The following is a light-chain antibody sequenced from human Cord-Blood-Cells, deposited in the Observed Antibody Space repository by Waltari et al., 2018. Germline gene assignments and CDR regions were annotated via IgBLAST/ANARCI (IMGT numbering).Light chain of an antibody. CDR3: QQRSNWPPT. CDR2: DSS. V-gene: IGKV3-11*01. J-gene: IGKJ1*01. Sequence: EIVGTKSPDKLSLSPGERATLSGRASQSVSSYLAWYQQKPGQAPRLLIYDSSNRATGIPARVSGRGSGTDFTLPISSLEPADFAVYYCQQRSNWPPTYGQGTKVEIK. CDR1: QSVSSY.